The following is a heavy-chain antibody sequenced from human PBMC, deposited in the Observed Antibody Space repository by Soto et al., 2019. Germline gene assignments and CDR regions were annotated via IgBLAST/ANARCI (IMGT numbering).Heavy chain of an antibody. J-gene: IGHJ4*02. CDR2: IYPGDSDT. CDR1: GYSFTSYW. V-gene: IGHV5-51*01. CDR3: ARHPHTYYYGSGSYYFDY. D-gene: IGHD3-10*01. Sequence: GESLKISCKGSGYSFTSYWIGWVRQMPGKGLEWMGIIYPGDSDTRYSPSFQGQVTISADKSISTAYLQWSSLKASDTAMYYCARHPHTYYYGSGSYYFDYWGQGTLVTVSS.